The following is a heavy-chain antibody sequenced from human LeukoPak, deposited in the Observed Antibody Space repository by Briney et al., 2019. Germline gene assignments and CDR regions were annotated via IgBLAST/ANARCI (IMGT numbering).Heavy chain of an antibody. CDR2: ISSSSSTI. V-gene: IGHV3-48*01. D-gene: IGHD2-2*01. J-gene: IGHJ4*02. CDR3: AKEGYCSSTSCYHGYYFDY. CDR1: GFTFSSYS. Sequence: PGGSLRLSCAASGFTFSSYSMNWVRQAPGKGLEWVSYISSSSSTIYYADSVKGRFTISRDNAKKSLYLQMNSLRAEDTAVYYCAKEGYCSSTSCYHGYYFDYWGQGTLVTVYS.